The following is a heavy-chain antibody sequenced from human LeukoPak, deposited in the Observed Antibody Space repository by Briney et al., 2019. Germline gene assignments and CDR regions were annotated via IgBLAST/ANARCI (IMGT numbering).Heavy chain of an antibody. CDR3: ARDSYYYDSSDAFDI. CDR1: GYTFAGYY. V-gene: IGHV1-2*02. Sequence: ASVKVSCKASGYTFAGYYMHWVRQAPGQGLEWMGWINPNSGGTNYAQKFQGRVTMTRDTSISTAYMELSRLRSDDTAVYYCARDSYYYDSSDAFDIWGQGTMVTVSS. CDR2: INPNSGGT. J-gene: IGHJ3*02. D-gene: IGHD3-22*01.